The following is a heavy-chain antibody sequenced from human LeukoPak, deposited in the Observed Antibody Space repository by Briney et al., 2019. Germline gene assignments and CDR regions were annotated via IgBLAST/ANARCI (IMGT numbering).Heavy chain of an antibody. CDR3: AKMWSSSSSLDY. CDR2: ISYDGSNK. CDR1: GFTFSGYG. D-gene: IGHD6-6*01. Sequence: GGSLRLSCAASGFTFSGYGMHWVSQAPGKGLEWVAVISYDGSNKYYADSVKGRFTISRDNSKNTLYLQMNSLRAEDTAVYYCAKMWSSSSSLDYWGQGTLVTVSS. J-gene: IGHJ4*02. V-gene: IGHV3-30*18.